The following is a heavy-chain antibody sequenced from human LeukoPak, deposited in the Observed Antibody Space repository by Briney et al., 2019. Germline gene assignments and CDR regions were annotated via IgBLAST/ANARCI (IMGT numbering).Heavy chain of an antibody. CDR1: GASVSNNIYY. CDR2: IYYGGSA. CDR3: TRIRRAGRDLTGLDDY. V-gene: IGHV4-61*01. J-gene: IGHJ4*02. D-gene: IGHD3-9*01. Sequence: PSETLSLTCTVSGASVSNNIYYWNWIRQPPGKGLEWIGYIYYGGSANYNPSLKSRATISSDTSKDQFSLKLTSVTAADTAVYYCTRIRRAGRDLTGLDDYWGQGTLVTVSS.